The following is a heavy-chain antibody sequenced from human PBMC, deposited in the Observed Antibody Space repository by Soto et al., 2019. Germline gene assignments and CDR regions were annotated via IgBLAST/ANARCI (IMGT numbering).Heavy chain of an antibody. CDR2: IYWDDDK. D-gene: IGHD3-10*01. Sequence: QITLKESGPTLVKPTQTLTLTCTFSGFSLSTSGVGVGWIRQPPGRALEWLALIYWDDDKRYSPSLRSSLTINKDTARNRVVLTMTNMDPVDTATYYCAHTYRRWGSGTYYAPGFDHWGQGTRVTVSS. CDR1: GFSLSTSGVG. J-gene: IGHJ4*02. V-gene: IGHV2-5*02. CDR3: AHTYRRWGSGTYYAPGFDH.